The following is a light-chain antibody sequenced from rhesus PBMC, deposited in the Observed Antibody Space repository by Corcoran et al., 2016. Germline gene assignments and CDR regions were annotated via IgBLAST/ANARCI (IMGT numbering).Light chain of an antibody. CDR3: SSYAGSNTFV. CDR2: DVS. CDR1: SSDIGGYNY. Sequence: QAALTQPRSVSGSPGQSVTISCTGTSSDIGGYNYVSWYQQYPGTAPKLMISDVSKRPSGVSDRFSGSKSGNTASLTISGLQAEDEADYYCSSYAGSNTFVFGGGTKLTVL. V-gene: IGLV2-32*02. J-gene: IGLJ6*01.